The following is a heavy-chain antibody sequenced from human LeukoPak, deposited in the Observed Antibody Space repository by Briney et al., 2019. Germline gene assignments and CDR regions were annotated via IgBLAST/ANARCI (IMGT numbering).Heavy chain of an antibody. CDR2: ISSSSSYI. CDR3: ARDGVLRYFDWLSGYNWFDP. CDR1: GFTFSSYS. Sequence: GGSLRLSCAASGFTFSSYSMNWVRQAPGKGLEWVSSISSSSSYIYYADSVKGRFTIPRDNAKNSLYLQMNSLRAEDTAVYYCARDGVLRYFDWLSGYNWFDPWGQGTLVTVSS. J-gene: IGHJ5*02. V-gene: IGHV3-21*01. D-gene: IGHD3-9*01.